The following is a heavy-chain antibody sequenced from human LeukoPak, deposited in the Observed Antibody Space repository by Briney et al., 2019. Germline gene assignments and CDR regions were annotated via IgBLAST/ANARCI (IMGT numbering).Heavy chain of an antibody. V-gene: IGHV4-59*01. D-gene: IGHD3-10*01. CDR2: IYYSGST. Sequence: SETLSLTCTVSGGSISSYYWSWIRQPPGRGLEWIGYIYYSGSTNYNPSLKSRVTISVDTSKNQFSLKLSSVTAADTAVYYCARAYGSGTPIGGFDYWGQGTLVTVSS. J-gene: IGHJ4*02. CDR1: GGSISSYY. CDR3: ARAYGSGTPIGGFDY.